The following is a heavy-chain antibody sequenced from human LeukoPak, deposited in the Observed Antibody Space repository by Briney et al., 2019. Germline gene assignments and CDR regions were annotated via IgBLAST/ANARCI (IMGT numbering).Heavy chain of an antibody. CDR2: INHSGST. D-gene: IGHD4-17*01. J-gene: IGHJ5*02. CDR1: GGSFSGYY. CDR3: AREERESAVTTHNWFDP. Sequence: SETLSLTCAVYGGSFSGYYWSWIRQPPGKGLEWIGEINHSGSTNYNPSLKSRVTISVDTSKNQFSLKLSSVTAADTAVYYCAREERESAVTTHNWFDPWGQGTLVTVSS. V-gene: IGHV4-34*01.